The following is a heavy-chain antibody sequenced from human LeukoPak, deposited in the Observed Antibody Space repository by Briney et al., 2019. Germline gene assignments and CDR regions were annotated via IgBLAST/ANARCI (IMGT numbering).Heavy chain of an antibody. D-gene: IGHD1-1*01. CDR1: GGPFSGSY. V-gene: IGHV4-31*11. CDR3: ARKLRVAYFDY. J-gene: IGHJ4*02. Sequence: PSETLSLTCAVYGGPFSGSYWSWIRQHPGKGLEWIGYIYYSGSTYYNPSLKSRVTISVDTSKNQFSLKLSSVTAADTAVYYCARKLRVAYFDYWGQGTLVTVSS. CDR2: IYYSGST.